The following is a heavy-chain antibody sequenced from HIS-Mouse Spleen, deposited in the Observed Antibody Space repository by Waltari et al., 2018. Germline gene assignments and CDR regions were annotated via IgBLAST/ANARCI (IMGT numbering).Heavy chain of an antibody. CDR2: ISSSSTI. CDR3: ARGPGLVIMIFDY. D-gene: IGHD3-9*01. Sequence: EVQLVESGGGLVQPGGSLRLSCAASGFTFSSYSMNWVRQAPGKGLEWVSYISSSSTIYYADSVKGRFTSSRDKAKNSLYLQMNSLRDEETAVYYCARGPGLVIMIFDYWGQGTLVTVSS. CDR1: GFTFSSYS. J-gene: IGHJ4*02. V-gene: IGHV3-48*02.